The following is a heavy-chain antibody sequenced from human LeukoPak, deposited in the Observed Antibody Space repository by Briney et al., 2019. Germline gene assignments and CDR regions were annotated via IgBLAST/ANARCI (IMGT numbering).Heavy chain of an antibody. CDR1: GFTFSSYS. CDR3: ATYCSSTSCYYGMDV. J-gene: IGHJ6*02. CDR2: ISSSNSTI. Sequence: GGSLRLSCAASGFTFSSYSMNWVRQAPGKGLEWVSYISSSNSTIYYADSVKGRFTISRDNAKNSLNLQMNSLRDEDTAVYYCATYCSSTSCYYGMDVWGQGTTVTVSS. V-gene: IGHV3-48*02. D-gene: IGHD2-2*01.